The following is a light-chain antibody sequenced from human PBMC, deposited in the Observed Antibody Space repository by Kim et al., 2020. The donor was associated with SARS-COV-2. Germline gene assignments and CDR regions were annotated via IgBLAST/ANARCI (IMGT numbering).Light chain of an antibody. Sequence: LVLTQSPSASASLGASVKLTCTLSSGHSSYAIAWHQQQPEKGPRYLMKLNSDGSHSKGDGIPDRFSGSSSGAERYLTISSLQSEDEADYYCQNWGTGILLGGGTQLTVL. CDR3: QNWGTGIL. CDR1: SGHSSYA. J-gene: IGLJ3*02. CDR2: LNSDGSH. V-gene: IGLV4-69*01.